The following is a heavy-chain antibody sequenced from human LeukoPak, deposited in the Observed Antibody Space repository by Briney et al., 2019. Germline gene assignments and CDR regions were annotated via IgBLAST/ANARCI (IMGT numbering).Heavy chain of an antibody. Sequence: PSETLSLTCTVSDGSLSGHYSSWIRQPPRKGLESIGFVYYSGRTNYNPSLKGRVTIPLDTSKNQLSLRLSSVTAADTDLYCCARRFIGPSASWGAFDIWGQGTMVTVSS. CDR1: DGSLSGHY. V-gene: IGHV4-59*08. J-gene: IGHJ3*02. CDR2: VYYSGRT. CDR3: ARRFIGPSASWGAFDI. D-gene: IGHD3-16*01.